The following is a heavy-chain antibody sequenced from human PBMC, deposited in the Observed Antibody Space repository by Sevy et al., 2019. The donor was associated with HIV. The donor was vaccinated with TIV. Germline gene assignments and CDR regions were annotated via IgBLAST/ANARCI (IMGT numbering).Heavy chain of an antibody. V-gene: IGHV4-4*07. J-gene: IGHJ6*02. CDR1: GGSISSYY. CDR2: IYTSGST. CDR3: AGGTVRYGDYTPGYYYGMDV. D-gene: IGHD4-17*01. Sequence: SETLSLTCTVSGGSISSYYWSWIRQPAGKGLEWIGRIYTSGSTNYNPSLKSRVTMSVDTSKNQFSLKLSSVTAVDTAVYYCAGGTVRYGDYTPGYYYGMDVWGQGTTVTVSS.